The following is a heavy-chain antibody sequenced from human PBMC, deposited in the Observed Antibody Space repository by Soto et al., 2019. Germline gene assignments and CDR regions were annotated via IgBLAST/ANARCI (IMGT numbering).Heavy chain of an antibody. Sequence: EVQLLESGGGLVQPGGSLRLSCAASGFTFSSYAMSWVRQAPGKGLEWVSIIGVGGGDRYYPESVKGRFPISRDNSRVTPYLEMESLRDEDTAVFLCARVRFGALVWGQGTLVTFSP. J-gene: IGHJ4*02. CDR1: GFTFSSYA. CDR3: ARVRFGALV. CDR2: IGVGGGDR. V-gene: IGHV3-23*01. D-gene: IGHD3-10*01.